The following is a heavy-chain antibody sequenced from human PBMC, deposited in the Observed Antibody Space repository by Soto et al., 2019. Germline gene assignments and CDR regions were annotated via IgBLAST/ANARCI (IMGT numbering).Heavy chain of an antibody. CDR2: ISYDGSNK. D-gene: IGHD3-22*01. Sequence: QVQLVESGGGVVQPGRSLRLSCAASGFTFSSFAIHWVRQAPGKGLEWVSRISYDGSNKYYADSVKGRFTISRDNSKNTLYLQMNSLRAEDKAVYYCARAYDSSMNYFDYWGQGTLVTVSS. CDR1: GFTFSSFA. V-gene: IGHV3-30-3*01. J-gene: IGHJ4*02. CDR3: ARAYDSSMNYFDY.